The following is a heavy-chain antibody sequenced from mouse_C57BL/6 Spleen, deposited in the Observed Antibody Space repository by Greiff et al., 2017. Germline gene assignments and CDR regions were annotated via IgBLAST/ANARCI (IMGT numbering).Heavy chain of an antibody. CDR2: IYPRSGNT. V-gene: IGHV1-81*01. D-gene: IGHD1-1*01. J-gene: IGHJ2*01. Sequence: VKLLESGAELARPGASVKLSCKASGYTFTSYGISWVKQRTGQGLEWIGEIYPRSGNTYYNEKFKGKATLTADKSSSTAYMELRSLPSEDSAVYFCARTDYYGSGFFDYWGKGTTLTVSS. CDR3: ARTDYYGSGFFDY. CDR1: GYTFTSYG.